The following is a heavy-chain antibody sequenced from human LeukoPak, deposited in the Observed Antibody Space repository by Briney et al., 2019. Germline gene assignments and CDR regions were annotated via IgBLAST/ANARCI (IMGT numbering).Heavy chain of an antibody. CDR3: ARDKTDYYDSSGYHDY. CDR1: GGSISRSY. V-gene: IGHV4-59*01. Sequence: PSETLSLTCTVSGGSISRSYWSWIRQPPGKRLEWIGYTYYSGNTNYNPSLKSRVSISADTSNDQFSLRLSSLTAADTAVYYCARDKTDYYDSSGYHDYWGQETLVTVSS. J-gene: IGHJ4*02. CDR2: TYYSGNT. D-gene: IGHD3-22*01.